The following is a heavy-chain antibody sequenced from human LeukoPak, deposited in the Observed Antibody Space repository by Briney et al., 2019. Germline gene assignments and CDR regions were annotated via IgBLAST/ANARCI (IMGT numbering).Heavy chain of an antibody. CDR3: ARASSDSWSGYSSAMDY. CDR2: INPNSGGT. V-gene: IGHV1-2*02. D-gene: IGHD3-3*01. CDR1: GYTFTGYY. Sequence: GASVKVSCKASGYTFTGYYMHWVRQAPGQGLEWMGWINPNSGGTNYAQKFQGRVTMTRDTSISTAYMELSRLRSDDTAVYYCARASSDSWSGYSSAMDYWGQGTLVTVSS. J-gene: IGHJ4*02.